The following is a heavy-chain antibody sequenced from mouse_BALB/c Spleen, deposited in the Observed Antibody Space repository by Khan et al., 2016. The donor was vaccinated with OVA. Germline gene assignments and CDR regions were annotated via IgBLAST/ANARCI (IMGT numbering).Heavy chain of an antibody. J-gene: IGHJ3*01. CDR2: VNPNTDNI. V-gene: IGHV1-26*01. D-gene: IGHD2-14*01. Sequence: VQLQQSGPDLVKPGASVKISCKASGYSFTLYYMSWVKQSHGKSLEWIGRVNPNTDNINYNQEFKGKAILTVDKSSNTAYMKLRSLTSEDSAVYFCARGYDFFASWGQGTLVTVSA. CDR1: GYSFTLYY. CDR3: ARGYDFFAS.